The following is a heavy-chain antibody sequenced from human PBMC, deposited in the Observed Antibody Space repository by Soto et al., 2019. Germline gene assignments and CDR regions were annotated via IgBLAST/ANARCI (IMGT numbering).Heavy chain of an antibody. V-gene: IGHV1-46*01. Sequence: ASVKVSCKASGYTFSTYYMHWVRQAPGQGYEWMGIINPSGGSTTYAQKFQGRVTMTRDTSTTTVYMQLNSVTPDDTAVYYCARLIGDSWLDSWGQGTLVTVSS. D-gene: IGHD2-8*01. J-gene: IGHJ5*01. CDR2: INPSGGST. CDR3: ARLIGDSWLDS. CDR1: GYTFSTYY.